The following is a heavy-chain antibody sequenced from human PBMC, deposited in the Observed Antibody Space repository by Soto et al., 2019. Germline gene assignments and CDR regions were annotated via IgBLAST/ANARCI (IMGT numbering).Heavy chain of an antibody. CDR3: ARDQDPYYDILTGPDAFDI. D-gene: IGHD3-9*01. V-gene: IGHV1-18*01. Sequence: ASVKVSCKASGFTFTSYGICWVRQAPGQGLEWMGWISAYNGNTNYAQKLQGRVTMTTDTSTSTAYMELRSLRSDDTAVYYCARDQDPYYDILTGPDAFDIWGQGTMVTVS. J-gene: IGHJ3*02. CDR1: GFTFTSYG. CDR2: ISAYNGNT.